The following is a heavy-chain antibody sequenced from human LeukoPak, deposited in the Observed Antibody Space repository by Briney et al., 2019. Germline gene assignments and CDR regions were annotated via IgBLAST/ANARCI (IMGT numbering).Heavy chain of an antibody. D-gene: IGHD1-26*01. J-gene: IGHJ4*02. CDR2: ISGSGGST. V-gene: IGHV3-23*01. CDR1: GFTFSSYA. CDR3: AKGPVGIVGGDYYFDY. Sequence: GGSLRLSCAASGFTFSSYAMCRVRQAPGQGLEWVSAISGSGGSTYYADSVKGRFTISRDNSKNTLYLQMSSLRAEDTAVYYCAKGPVGIVGGDYYFDYWGQGTLVTVSS.